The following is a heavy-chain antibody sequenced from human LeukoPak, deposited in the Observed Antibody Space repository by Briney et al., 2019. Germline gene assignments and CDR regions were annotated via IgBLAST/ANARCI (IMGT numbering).Heavy chain of an antibody. J-gene: IGHJ6*03. Sequence: ASVKVSCKASGYTFTGYYMHWVRQAPGQGLEWMGWINPNSGGTSYAQKFQGRVTMTRDTSISTAYMELSRLRSDDTAVYYCARRLVVVVPAATTYYYYYYMDVWGKGTTVTISS. V-gene: IGHV1-2*02. CDR2: INPNSGGT. CDR3: ARRLVVVVPAATTYYYYYYMDV. CDR1: GYTFTGYY. D-gene: IGHD2-2*01.